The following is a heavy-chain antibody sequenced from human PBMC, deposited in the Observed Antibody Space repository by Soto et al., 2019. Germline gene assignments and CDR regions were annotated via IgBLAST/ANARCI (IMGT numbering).Heavy chain of an antibody. D-gene: IGHD3-22*01. Sequence: EVQLVESGGGMVKPGGSLRLSCAASGFTFSTYSMNWGRQAPGKGLEWVSSISSSSSYIYYADSVKGRFTISRDNAKNSLYLQMNSLRAEDTAVYYCARYDSSGYYWPYYYYGMDVWGQGTTVTVSS. CDR1: GFTFSTYS. CDR3: ARYDSSGYYWPYYYYGMDV. V-gene: IGHV3-21*01. J-gene: IGHJ6*02. CDR2: ISSSSSYI.